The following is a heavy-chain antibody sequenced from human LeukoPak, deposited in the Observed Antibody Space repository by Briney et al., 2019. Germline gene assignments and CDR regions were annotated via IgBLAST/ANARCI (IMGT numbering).Heavy chain of an antibody. CDR2: IYYSGTT. J-gene: IGHJ5*02. CDR1: GGSISSYY. D-gene: IGHD3-10*01. Sequence: PSETLSLTCTVSGGSISSYYWSWIRQPPGKGLEWIGSIYYSGTTYYNPSLKSRVTISVDMSKNQFSLKLSSVTAADTAVYYCARDSGTTGEVKFDPWGQGTLVTVSS. V-gene: IGHV4-59*12. CDR3: ARDSGTTGEVKFDP.